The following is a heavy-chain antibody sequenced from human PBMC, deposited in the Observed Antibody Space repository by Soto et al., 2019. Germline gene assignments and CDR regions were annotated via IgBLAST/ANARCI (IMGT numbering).Heavy chain of an antibody. CDR2: ITPIFGAA. D-gene: IGHD3-10*01. Sequence: QVHLVQSGGEVKKPGSSMKVSCKASGGSIIGHTFTWVRQAPGQGPEWMGGITPIFGAANYAQKFQGRVTITANESTTTVYMELSSLRSEDTAVYYCARLRDPRSRPSVTMVRGVINGYLDYWGQGTLVTVSS. CDR1: GGSIIGHT. V-gene: IGHV1-69*01. CDR3: ARLRDPRSRPSVTMVRGVINGYLDY. J-gene: IGHJ4*02.